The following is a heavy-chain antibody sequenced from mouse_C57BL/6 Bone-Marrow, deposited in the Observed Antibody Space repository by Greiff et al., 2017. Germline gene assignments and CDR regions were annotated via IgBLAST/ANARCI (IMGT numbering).Heavy chain of an antibody. CDR2: INSAGGST. CDR1: ESEFPSHD. J-gene: IGHJ4*01. D-gene: IGHD1-3*01. Sequence: EVNLVGSGGGLVQPGESLKLSCESNESEFPSHDMPWVRTTPEKRLELVAAINSAGGSTYYPATMERRFIISRDNTKKTLYLQMSSLRSEDTALYYCARGGVKDAMDYWGQGTSVTVSS. V-gene: IGHV5-2*01. CDR3: ARGGVKDAMDY.